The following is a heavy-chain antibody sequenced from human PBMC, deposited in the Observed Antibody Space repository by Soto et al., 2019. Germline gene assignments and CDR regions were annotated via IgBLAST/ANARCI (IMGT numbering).Heavy chain of an antibody. V-gene: IGHV1-18*01. D-gene: IGHD3-3*01. CDR3: ARDLGNYDFWSGYPKFDY. J-gene: IGHJ4*02. CDR2: ISAYNGNT. Sequence: APVKVSCKASGYTFTSYGISWVRKAPGQGLEWMGWISAYNGNTNYAQKLQGRVTMTTDTSTSTAYMELRSLRSDDTAVYYCARDLGNYDFWSGYPKFDYWGQGTLLTVSS. CDR1: GYTFTSYG.